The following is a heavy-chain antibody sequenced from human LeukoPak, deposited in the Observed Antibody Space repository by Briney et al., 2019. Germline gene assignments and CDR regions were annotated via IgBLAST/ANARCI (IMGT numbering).Heavy chain of an antibody. D-gene: IGHD5-12*01. V-gene: IGHV4-59*08. CDR2: IYYSGNT. Sequence: AETLSLTCTVSGGSISSHHWSWIRQPPGKGLEWIGYIYYSGNTNYNPSLKSRVTISVDTSKTKFSLKLNSVTAADTAVYYCARHRLLVGDILWGQGTLVTVSS. J-gene: IGHJ4*02. CDR3: ARHRLLVGDIL. CDR1: GGSISSHH.